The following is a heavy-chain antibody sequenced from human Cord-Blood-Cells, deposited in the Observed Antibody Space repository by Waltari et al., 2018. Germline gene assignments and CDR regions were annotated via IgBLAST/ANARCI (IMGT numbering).Heavy chain of an antibody. CDR1: GYTFTSYA. CDR3: ARDEYSSSYYYYYMDV. V-gene: IGHV1-3*01. D-gene: IGHD6-6*01. J-gene: IGHJ6*03. CDR2: INAGNGNT. Sequence: QVQLVQSGAEVKKPGASVKVSCKASGYTFTSYAMHWVRQAPGQRLEWMGWINAGNGNTKDSQKFQGRVTITRDTSASTAYMELSSLRSEDTAVYYCARDEYSSSYYYYYMDVWGKGTTVTVSS.